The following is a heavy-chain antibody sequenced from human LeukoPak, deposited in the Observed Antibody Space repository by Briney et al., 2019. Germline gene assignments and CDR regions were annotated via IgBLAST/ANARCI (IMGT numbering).Heavy chain of an antibody. CDR1: GFTFSSYS. CDR2: ISSSSSYI. Sequence: GALRLSCAASGFTFSSYSMNWVRQAPGKGLEWVSSISSSSSYIYYADSVKGRFTISRDNAKNSLYLQMNGLRAEDTAVYYCARLMTTVTTPFDYWGQGTLVTVSS. V-gene: IGHV3-21*01. J-gene: IGHJ4*02. CDR3: ARLMTTVTTPFDY. D-gene: IGHD4-17*01.